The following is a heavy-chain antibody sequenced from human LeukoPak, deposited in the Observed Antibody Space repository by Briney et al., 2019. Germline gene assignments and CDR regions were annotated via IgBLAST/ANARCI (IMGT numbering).Heavy chain of an antibody. CDR1: GRSISSYY. CDR3: ARLALDYYDSSGHKYYFDY. J-gene: IGHJ4*02. CDR2: IYYSGST. Sequence: SETLSLTCTVSGRSISSYYWSLIRQPPGKGLEWIGYIYYSGSTNYNPSLKSRVTISVDTSKNQFSLKLSSVTAADTAVYYCARLALDYYDSSGHKYYFDYWGQGTLVTVSS. D-gene: IGHD3-22*01. V-gene: IGHV4-59*08.